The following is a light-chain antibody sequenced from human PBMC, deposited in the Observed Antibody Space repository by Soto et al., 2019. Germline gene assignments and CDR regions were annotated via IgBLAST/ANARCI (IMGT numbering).Light chain of an antibody. CDR2: GAS. J-gene: IGKJ5*01. CDR3: QQYGSSPRT. V-gene: IGKV3-20*01. Sequence: ENVLTQSPGTLSLSPGERATLSCRASQSVSSSYLAWYQHKPGQAPRLLIYGASTRATGVPDRFSGSGSETDFTLTIARLEPEDFAVYYCQQYGSSPRTFGQGTRLEIK. CDR1: QSVSSSY.